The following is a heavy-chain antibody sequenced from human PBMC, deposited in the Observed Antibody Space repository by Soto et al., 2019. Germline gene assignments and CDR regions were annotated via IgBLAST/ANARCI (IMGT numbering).Heavy chain of an antibody. CDR1: GGTFSSYA. J-gene: IGHJ6*02. V-gene: IGHV1-69*13. D-gene: IGHD4-17*01. CDR2: IIPIFGTA. CDR3: ARDKVVYGGMDV. Sequence: GASVKVSCKASGGTFSSYAISWVRQAPGQGLEWMGGIIPIFGTANYAQKFQGRVTITADESTSTAYMELSSLRSEDTAVYYCARDKVVYGGMDVWGQGTTVTVSS.